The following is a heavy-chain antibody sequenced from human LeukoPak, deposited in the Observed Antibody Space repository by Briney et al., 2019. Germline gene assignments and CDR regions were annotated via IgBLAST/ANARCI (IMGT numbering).Heavy chain of an antibody. J-gene: IGHJ4*02. V-gene: IGHV3-7*03. CDR2: IKEDGSDK. D-gene: IGHD2-8*01. CDR1: GFTFSNYW. Sequence: GGSLRLSCAASGFTFSNYWMSWVRQTPGKGLEWVANIKEDGSDKYYVDSLKGRFTISRDNAKNSLYLQMNSLRAEDTALYYCAKERMRQAYWGQGTLVTVSS. CDR3: AKERMRQAY.